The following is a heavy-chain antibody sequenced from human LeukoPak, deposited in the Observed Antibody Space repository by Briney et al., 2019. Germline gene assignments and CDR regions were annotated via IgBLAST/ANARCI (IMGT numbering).Heavy chain of an antibody. CDR3: ARDPITISSNWFDP. J-gene: IGHJ5*02. Sequence: SETLSLTCTVSGYSISSGYYWGWIRQPPGKGLEWIGSIYHSGSTYYNPSLKSRVTISVDTSKNQFSLKLSSVTAADTAVYYCARDPITISSNWFDPWGQGTLVTVSS. CDR2: IYHSGST. V-gene: IGHV4-38-2*02. D-gene: IGHD3-3*01. CDR1: GYSISSGYY.